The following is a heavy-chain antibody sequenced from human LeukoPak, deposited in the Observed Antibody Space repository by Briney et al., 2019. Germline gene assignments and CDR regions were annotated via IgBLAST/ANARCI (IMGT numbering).Heavy chain of an antibody. CDR1: GGSISTYY. CDR3: ARANYYGSGSYQNWLDP. V-gene: IGHV4-59*01. J-gene: IGHJ5*02. D-gene: IGHD3-10*01. Sequence: SETLSLTCTVSGGSISTYYWSWIRQPPGKGLEWIGYISYSGNTNYNPSPKSRVTISVDTSKNQFSLKVTSVTAADTAVYYCARANYYGSGSYQNWLDPWGQGTLVTVSS. CDR2: ISYSGNT.